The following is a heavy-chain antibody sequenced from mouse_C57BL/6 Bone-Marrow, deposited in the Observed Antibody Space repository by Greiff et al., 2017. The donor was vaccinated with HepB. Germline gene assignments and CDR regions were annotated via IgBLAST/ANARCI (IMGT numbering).Heavy chain of an antibody. CDR2: INPNNGGT. CDR1: GYTFTDYY. V-gene: IGHV1-26*01. Sequence: SGPELVKPGASVKISCKASGYTFTDYYMNWVKQSHGKSLEWIGDINPNNGGTSYNQKFKGKATLTVDKSSSTAYMELRSLTSEDSAVYYCARESPLFDYWGQGTTLTVSS. CDR3: ARESPLFDY. J-gene: IGHJ2*01.